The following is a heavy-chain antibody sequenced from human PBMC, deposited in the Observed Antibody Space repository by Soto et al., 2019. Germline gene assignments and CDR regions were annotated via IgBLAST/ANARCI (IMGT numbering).Heavy chain of an antibody. V-gene: IGHV3-30*18. D-gene: IGHD4-17*01. CDR2: ISYDGHNK. CDR1: GFTFTTFG. CDR3: AKGLQAYGDYNYYYYGMDV. Sequence: QVQLVESGGGVVQPGGSLRLSCTASGFTFTTFGIHCVRQAPGKGLEWVALISYDGHNKYYSDSVKGRFTISRDNYKNTLSLQMNSLRAEDTAVYYCAKGLQAYGDYNYYYYGMDVWGQGTTVSVSS. J-gene: IGHJ6*02.